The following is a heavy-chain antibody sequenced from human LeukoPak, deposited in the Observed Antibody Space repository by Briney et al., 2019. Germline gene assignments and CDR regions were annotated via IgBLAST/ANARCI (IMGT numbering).Heavy chain of an antibody. CDR3: ARDYYYSVDY. CDR2: IKQDGSAK. V-gene: IGHV3-7*01. Sequence: GGSLRVSCAASGFTFNRYWMSWVRQAPGKELQWVANIKQDGSAKYYVDSVKGRFTISRDNAKSTIYLQMNSLRAEDTAVYYCARDYYYSVDYWGQGTLVTVSS. J-gene: IGHJ4*02. D-gene: IGHD3-22*01. CDR1: GFTFNRYW.